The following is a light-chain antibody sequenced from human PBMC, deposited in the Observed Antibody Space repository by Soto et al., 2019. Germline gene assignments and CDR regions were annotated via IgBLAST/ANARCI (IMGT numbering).Light chain of an antibody. CDR2: DAI. V-gene: IGKV3-15*01. CDR1: QNIHNH. J-gene: IGKJ1*01. Sequence: EKLMSQSPATLSVSPGERVTLSCRASQNIHNHMSWFLQKPGQTPRLLIYDAIIRAADVPARFGGSRSGTEFTLTISSLQPDDFATYYCQQYNSYSTFGQGTKVDIK. CDR3: QQYNSYST.